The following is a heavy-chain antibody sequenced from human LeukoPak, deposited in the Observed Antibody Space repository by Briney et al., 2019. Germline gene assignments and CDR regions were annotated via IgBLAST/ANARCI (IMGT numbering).Heavy chain of an antibody. CDR1: GGSISSYY. D-gene: IGHD3-22*01. CDR3: ARGYDSSGYKPYYYGMDV. J-gene: IGHJ6*02. CDR2: IYYSGST. Sequence: SETLSLTCTVSGGSISSYYWSWIRQPPGKGLEWIGYIYYSGSTNYNPSLKSRVTISVDTSKNQFSLKLSSVTAADTAVYYCARGYDSSGYKPYYYGMDVWGQGTTVTVSS. V-gene: IGHV4-59*01.